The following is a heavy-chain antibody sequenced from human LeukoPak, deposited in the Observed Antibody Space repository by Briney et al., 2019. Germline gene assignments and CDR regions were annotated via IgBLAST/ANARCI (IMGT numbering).Heavy chain of an antibody. V-gene: IGHV3-23*01. D-gene: IGHD3-22*01. Sequence: GGSLRLSCAASGFSFSSDAMSWLRQAPGKGLEWVSALSGSGSSTYYADSVKGRFTISRDNAKNSLYLQMNSLRDEDTAVYYCAISISGYFGYWGQGTLVTVSS. J-gene: IGHJ4*02. CDR3: AISISGYFGY. CDR2: LSGSGSST. CDR1: GFSFSSDA.